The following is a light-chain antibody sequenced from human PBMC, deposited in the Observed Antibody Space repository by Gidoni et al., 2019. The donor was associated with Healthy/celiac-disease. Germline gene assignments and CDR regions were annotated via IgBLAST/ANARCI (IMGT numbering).Light chain of an antibody. CDR2: DDS. V-gene: IGLV3-21*02. CDR3: QVWDSSSDHVV. J-gene: IGLJ2*01. Sequence: SYVLTQPPSVSVAPGQTARITCGGNNIGSKSVHWYQQKPGQAPVLVFYDDSDPPSGIPDLFSGSNSGNTATLTISRVEAGDEADYYCQVWDSSSDHVVFGGGTKLTVL. CDR1: NIGSKS.